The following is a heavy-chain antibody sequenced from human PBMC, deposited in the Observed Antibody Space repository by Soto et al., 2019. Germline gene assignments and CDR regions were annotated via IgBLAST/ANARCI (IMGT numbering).Heavy chain of an antibody. CDR3: ARRYYYDSSGYAL. CDR1: GFTFSSYS. D-gene: IGHD3-22*01. Sequence: EVQLVESGGGLVQPGGSLRLSCEASGFTFSSYSMNWVRQAPGKGLEWVSYISSSTSTIYYADSVKGRFTISRDNAKNSLFLQMNSLRAEDTAVYYCARRYYYDSSGYALWGQGTLVTVSS. V-gene: IGHV3-48*01. CDR2: ISSSTSTI. J-gene: IGHJ4*01.